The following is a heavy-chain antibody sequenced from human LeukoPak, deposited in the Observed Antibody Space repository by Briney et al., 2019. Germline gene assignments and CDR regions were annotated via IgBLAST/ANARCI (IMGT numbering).Heavy chain of an antibody. Sequence: SETLSLTCAVYGGSFSGYYRSWIRQPPGKGLEWIGEINHSGSTNYNPSLKSRVTISVDTSKNQFSLKLSSVTAADTAVYYCARTGRYYSSSWYRLYYFDYWGQGTLVTVSS. CDR3: ARTGRYYSSSWYRLYYFDY. V-gene: IGHV4-34*01. CDR2: INHSGST. CDR1: GGSFSGYY. J-gene: IGHJ4*02. D-gene: IGHD6-13*01.